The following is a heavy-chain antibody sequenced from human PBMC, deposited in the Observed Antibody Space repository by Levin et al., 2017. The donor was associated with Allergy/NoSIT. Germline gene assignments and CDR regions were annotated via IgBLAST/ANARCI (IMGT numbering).Heavy chain of an antibody. CDR3: ARERRWLQFSGCGY. V-gene: IGHV1-2*02. D-gene: IGHD5-24*01. CDR1: GYTFTGYY. Sequence: GESLKISCKASGYTFTGYYMHWVRQAPGQGLEWMGWINPNSGGTNYAQKFQGRVTMTRDTSISTAYMELSRLRSDDTAVYYCARERRWLQFSGCGYWGQGTLVTVSS. CDR2: INPNSGGT. J-gene: IGHJ4*02.